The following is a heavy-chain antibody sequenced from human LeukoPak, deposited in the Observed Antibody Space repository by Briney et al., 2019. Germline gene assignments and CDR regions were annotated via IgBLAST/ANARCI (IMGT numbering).Heavy chain of an antibody. D-gene: IGHD1-26*01. V-gene: IGHV3-30*03. J-gene: IGHJ6*03. Sequence: GGSLRLSCAASGFTFSSYGMHWVRQAPGKGLEWVAVISYDGSNKYYADSVKGRFTISRDNGKNSLYLQMNSLRAEDTAVYYCARALKDLRRRIGGTTTFEYYYYMDVWGKGTTVTISS. CDR1: GFTFSSYG. CDR2: ISYDGSNK. CDR3: ARALKDLRRRIGGTTTFEYYYYMDV.